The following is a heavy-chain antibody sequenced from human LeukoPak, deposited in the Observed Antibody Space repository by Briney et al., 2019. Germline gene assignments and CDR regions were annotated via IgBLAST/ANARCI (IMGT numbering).Heavy chain of an antibody. D-gene: IGHD3/OR15-3a*01. CDR2: IFYTGST. J-gene: IGHJ4*02. CDR3: ARRGLDWSVFDY. Sequence: SETLSLTCTVSGGSISSSDYYWVWIRQPPGKELEWIANIFYTGSTYYNPSLKSRVTTSVDTSKNQFSLKVNSVTAADTAVYYCARRGLDWSVFDYWGLGTLVTVSS. V-gene: IGHV4-39*01. CDR1: GGSISSSDYY.